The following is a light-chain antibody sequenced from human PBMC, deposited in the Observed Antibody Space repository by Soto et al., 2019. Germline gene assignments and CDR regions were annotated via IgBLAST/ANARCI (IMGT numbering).Light chain of an antibody. J-gene: IGKJ1*01. V-gene: IGKV1-39*01. CDR3: QQSYITPWT. Sequence: DVQMTQSPSSLSASVGDSVTITCRASQRVNNYLNWYQQKPGEAPKLLIYAASSLQIGVPSRFGGSGSGTDFTLAISGLQPEDFAIYYCQQSYITPWTFDQGTKVEIK. CDR2: AAS. CDR1: QRVNNY.